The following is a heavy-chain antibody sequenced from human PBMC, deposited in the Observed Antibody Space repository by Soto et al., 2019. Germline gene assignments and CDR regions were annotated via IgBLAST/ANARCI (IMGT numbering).Heavy chain of an antibody. D-gene: IGHD2-15*01. V-gene: IGHV1-2*02. CDR3: ARDHCSGGSCYLLFDY. J-gene: IGHJ4*02. CDR1: GYTFTGYY. CDR2: INPNSGGT. Sequence: ASMKVSCKASGYTFTGYYMHWVRQAPGQGLEWMGWINPNSGGTNYAQKFQGRVTMTRDTSISTAYMELSRLRSDDTAVYYCARDHCSGGSCYLLFDYRGRGTLVTVSS.